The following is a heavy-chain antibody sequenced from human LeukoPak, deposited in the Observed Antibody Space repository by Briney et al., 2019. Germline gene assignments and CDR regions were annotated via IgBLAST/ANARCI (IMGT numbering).Heavy chain of an antibody. D-gene: IGHD3-3*01. Sequence: SETLSLTCTVSGGSISSSSYYWGWIRQPPGKGLEWIGSIYYSGSTYYNPSLKSRVTISVDTSKNQFSLKLSSVTAADTAVYYCARGPSHPILRFLEWLWFFDYWGQGTLVTVSS. CDR1: GGSISSSSYY. J-gene: IGHJ4*02. CDR2: IYYSGST. V-gene: IGHV4-39*01. CDR3: ARGPSHPILRFLEWLWFFDY.